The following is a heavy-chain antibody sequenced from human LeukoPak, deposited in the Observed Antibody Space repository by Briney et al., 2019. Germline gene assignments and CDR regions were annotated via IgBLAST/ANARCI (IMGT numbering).Heavy chain of an antibody. CDR3: ARDRPAVRYFDWPDAFDI. D-gene: IGHD3-9*01. Sequence: GGSLRLSCAASGFTFSSYSMNWVRQAPGKGLEWVSSISSSSSYIYYADSVKGRFTISRDNAKNSLYLQMNSLRAEDTAVYYCARDRPAVRYFDWPDAFDIWGQGTMVTVSS. CDR2: ISSSSSYI. J-gene: IGHJ3*02. V-gene: IGHV3-21*01. CDR1: GFTFSSYS.